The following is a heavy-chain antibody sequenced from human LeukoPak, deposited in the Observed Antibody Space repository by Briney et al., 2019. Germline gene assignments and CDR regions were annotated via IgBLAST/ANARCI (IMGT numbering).Heavy chain of an antibody. CDR1: GFTFSDYY. CDR2: ISSSGSTI. Sequence: GGSLRLSCAASGFTFSDYYMSWIRQAPGKGLEWVSYISSSGSTIYYADSVKGRFTISRDNAKNSLYLQMNSLRAEDTAVYYCARFSWISNYFTFGYYYYGMDVWGQGTTVTVSS. J-gene: IGHJ6*02. CDR3: ARFSWISNYFTFGYYYYGMDV. V-gene: IGHV3-11*01. D-gene: IGHD4-4*01.